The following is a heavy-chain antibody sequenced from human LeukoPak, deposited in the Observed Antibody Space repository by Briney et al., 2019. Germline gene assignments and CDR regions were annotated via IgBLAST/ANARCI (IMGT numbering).Heavy chain of an antibody. Sequence: PSQTLSLTCTVSSGSISIGSYYWTWIRQPAGKGLEWIGLIYTSGSTNYNPSLKSRVTISVDAPKNQFSLKLSSVTAADTAVYYCARGNYYDSRTYYRAFDIWGPGTMVTVSS. D-gene: IGHD3-22*01. J-gene: IGHJ3*02. CDR1: SGSISIGSYY. V-gene: IGHV4-61*02. CDR2: IYTSGST. CDR3: ARGNYYDSRTYYRAFDI.